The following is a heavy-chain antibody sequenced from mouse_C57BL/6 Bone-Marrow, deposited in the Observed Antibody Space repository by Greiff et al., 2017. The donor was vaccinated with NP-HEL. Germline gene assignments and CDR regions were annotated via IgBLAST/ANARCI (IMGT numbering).Heavy chain of an antibody. CDR2: IWSGGST. Sequence: QVQLQQSGPGLVQPSQSLSITCTVSGFSLTSYGVHWVRQSPGKGLEWLGVIWSGGSTDYNAAFISRLSISKDNSKSQVFFKMNSLQADDTAIYYCARGLRAPFAYWGQGTLVTVSA. V-gene: IGHV2-2*01. CDR1: GFSLTSYG. CDR3: ARGLRAPFAY. D-gene: IGHD3-1*01. J-gene: IGHJ3*01.